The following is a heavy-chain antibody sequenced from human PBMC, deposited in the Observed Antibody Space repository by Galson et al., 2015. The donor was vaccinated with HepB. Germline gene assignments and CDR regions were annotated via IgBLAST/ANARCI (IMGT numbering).Heavy chain of an antibody. D-gene: IGHD2-2*01. CDR3: ARDAARYCSSTSCAYYFDY. CDR1: GFTFGDYA. Sequence: SLRLSCAASGFTFGDYAMSWFRQAPGKGLEWVGFIRSKAYGGTTEYAASVKGRFTISRDDSKSIAYLQMNSLNNEDTAVYYCARDAARYCSSTSCAYYFDYWGQGTLVTVSS. CDR2: IRSKAYGGTT. V-gene: IGHV3-49*03. J-gene: IGHJ4*02.